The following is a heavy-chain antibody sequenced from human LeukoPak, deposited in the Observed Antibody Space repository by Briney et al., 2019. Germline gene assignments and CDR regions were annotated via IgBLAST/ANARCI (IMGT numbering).Heavy chain of an antibody. V-gene: IGHV4-34*08. CDR3: AIRDGKKTYYYDSSGYYYY. CDR1: GFTFSSYG. Sequence: GTLRLSCAASGFTFSSYGMSWIRQPPGKGLEWIGEINHSGSTNYNPSLKSRVTISVDTSKNQFSLKLSFVTAADTAVYYCAIRDGKKTYYYDSSGYYYYWGQGTLVTVSS. J-gene: IGHJ4*02. CDR2: INHSGST. D-gene: IGHD3-22*01.